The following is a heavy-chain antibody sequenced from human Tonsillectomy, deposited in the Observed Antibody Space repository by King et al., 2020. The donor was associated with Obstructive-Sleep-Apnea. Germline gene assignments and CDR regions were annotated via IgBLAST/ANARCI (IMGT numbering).Heavy chain of an antibody. CDR1: GNTLSEFS. CDR2: FDPTSGET. V-gene: IGHV1-24*01. Sequence: QLVQSGAEVKKPGASVKVSCKVSGNTLSEFSMHWVRQAPGKGLEWMGGFDPTSGETVYAQKVRGRVTMNEDTSTDTAYMELTSLTSEDTAVYYCAAGPSYSTTWYYFDCWGQGTLVTVSS. CDR3: AAGPSYSTTWYYFDC. D-gene: IGHD6-13*01. J-gene: IGHJ4*02.